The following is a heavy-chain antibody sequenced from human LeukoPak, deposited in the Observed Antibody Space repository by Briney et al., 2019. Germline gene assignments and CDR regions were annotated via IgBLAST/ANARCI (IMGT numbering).Heavy chain of an antibody. CDR2: INPNSGDT. J-gene: IGHJ4*02. D-gene: IGHD3-3*01. V-gene: IGHV1-2*02. Sequence: ASVKVSCKASGYTFTSYGISWVRQAPGQGLEWMGWINPNSGDTNYAQKFQGRVTMTRDTSISTAYMELSSLRSDDTAVYYCARGRFTIFGVAHWGQGSLVTVSS. CDR3: ARGRFTIFGVAH. CDR1: GYTFTSYG.